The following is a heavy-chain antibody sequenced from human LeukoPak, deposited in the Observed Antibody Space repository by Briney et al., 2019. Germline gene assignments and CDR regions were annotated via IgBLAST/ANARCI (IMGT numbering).Heavy chain of an antibody. D-gene: IGHD5-12*01. J-gene: IGHJ4*02. CDR1: GGSFSGYY. V-gene: IGHV4-34*01. CDR3: ARGRQYSY. CDR2: INHSGST. Sequence: SETLSLTCDVYGGSFSGYYWSWIRQPPGKGLEWIGEINHSGSTNYNPSLKSRVTISVDTSKNQFSLKLSSVTAADTAVYYCARGRQYSYWGQGTLVTVSS.